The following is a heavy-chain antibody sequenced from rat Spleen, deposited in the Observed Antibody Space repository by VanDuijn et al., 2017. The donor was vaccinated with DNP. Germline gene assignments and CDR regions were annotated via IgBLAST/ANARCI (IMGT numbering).Heavy chain of an antibody. CDR3: TSNPHIRTAAPFDY. CDR1: GFTFSNFY. D-gene: IGHD3-8*01. V-gene: IGHV5S23*01. J-gene: IGHJ2*01. CDR2: ITNTGDST. Sequence: EVQLVESGGGLVQPGNSLKLSCAASGFTFSNFYMAWVRQAPTKGLEWVASITNTGDSTYYSDSVKGRFSISRDNVKSFLYLQVNSLRSEDTATYYCTSNPHIRTAAPFDYWGQGVMVTVSS.